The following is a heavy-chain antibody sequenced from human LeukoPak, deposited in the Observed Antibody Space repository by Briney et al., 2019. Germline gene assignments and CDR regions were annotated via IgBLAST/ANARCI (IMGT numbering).Heavy chain of an antibody. V-gene: IGHV3-48*03. D-gene: IGHD3-10*02. CDR1: GFTFSSYE. Sequence: GGSLRLSCAASGFTFSSYEMNWVRQAPGKGLEWVSYISSSGSTIYYADSVKGRFTISRDNAKNSLYLQMNSLRAEDTAVYYCAEHGITMIGGVWGKGTTVTISS. CDR2: ISSSGSTI. J-gene: IGHJ6*04. CDR3: AEHGITMIGGV.